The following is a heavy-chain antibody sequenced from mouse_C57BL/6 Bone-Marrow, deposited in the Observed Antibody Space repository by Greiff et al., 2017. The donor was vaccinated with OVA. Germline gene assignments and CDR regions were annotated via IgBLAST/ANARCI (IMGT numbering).Heavy chain of an antibody. J-gene: IGHJ2*01. V-gene: IGHV1-74*01. Sequence: VQLQQSGAELVKPGASVKVSCKASGYTFTSYWMHWVKQRPGQGLEWIGRIHPSDSDTNYNQKFKGKATLTVDKSSSPAYMQLSSLTSEDAAVYYCAIPTYYTYFDYWGQGTTLTVSS. CDR2: IHPSDSDT. CDR1: GYTFTSYW. CDR3: AIPTYYTYFDY. D-gene: IGHD2-12*01.